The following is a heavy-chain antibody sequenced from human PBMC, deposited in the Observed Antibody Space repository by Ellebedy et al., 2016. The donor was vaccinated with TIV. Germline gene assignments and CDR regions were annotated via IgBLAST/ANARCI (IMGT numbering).Heavy chain of an antibody. CDR2: ISGSGGAT. V-gene: IGHV3-23*01. Sequence: GESLKISXAASGFISRDYAMSWVRQAPGKGLEWVSGISGSGGATFYADSVKGRFTISRDDSKKSLYLQMSSLRVEDTAVYYCAEETSPAVGGPFDSWGQGALVTVSS. D-gene: IGHD6-19*01. CDR3: AEETSPAVGGPFDS. CDR1: GFISRDYA. J-gene: IGHJ4*02.